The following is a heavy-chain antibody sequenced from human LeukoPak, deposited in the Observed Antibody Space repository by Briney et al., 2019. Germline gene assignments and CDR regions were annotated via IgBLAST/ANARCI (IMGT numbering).Heavy chain of an antibody. V-gene: IGHV1-3*01. D-gene: IGHD6-13*01. CDR2: INAGNGNT. CDR1: GYTFTSYA. J-gene: IGHJ5*02. Sequence: ASVKVSCKASGYTFTSYAMHWVRQAPGQRLEWMGWINAGNGNTKYSQKFQGRVTITRDTSASTAYMELSSLRSEDTAVYYCAMSSSSLVSGDWFDPWGQGTLVTVSS. CDR3: AMSSSSLVSGDWFDP.